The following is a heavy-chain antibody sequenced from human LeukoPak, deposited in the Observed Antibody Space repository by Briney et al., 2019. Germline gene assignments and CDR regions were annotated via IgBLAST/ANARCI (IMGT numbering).Heavy chain of an antibody. V-gene: IGHV1-8*01. D-gene: IGHD3-9*01. J-gene: IGHJ4*02. CDR3: ARELRYFDPIGY. Sequence: ASVKVSCKASGYTFTSYDINWVRQPTGQGLEGMGWMNPNRGNTGYAQKFQGRVTMTRNTSISTAYMELSSLRSEDTAVYYCARELRYFDPIGYWGQGTLVTVSS. CDR2: MNPNRGNT. CDR1: GYTFTSYD.